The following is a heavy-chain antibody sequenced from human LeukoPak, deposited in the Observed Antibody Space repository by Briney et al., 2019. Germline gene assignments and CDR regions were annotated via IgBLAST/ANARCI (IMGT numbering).Heavy chain of an antibody. Sequence: GGSLRLSCAASGFTISSYALSWVRQAPGKGLEWVSAISGSGGSTYYADSVKGRFTISRDNSKNTLYLQMNSLRAEDTAVYYCANNRLVVVITYYFDYWGQGTLVTVSS. V-gene: IGHV3-23*01. CDR1: GFTISSYA. J-gene: IGHJ4*02. CDR2: ISGSGGST. CDR3: ANNRLVVVITYYFDY. D-gene: IGHD3-22*01.